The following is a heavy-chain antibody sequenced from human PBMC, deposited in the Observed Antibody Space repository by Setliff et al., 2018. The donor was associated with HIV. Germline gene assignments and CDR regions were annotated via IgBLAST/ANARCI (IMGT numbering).Heavy chain of an antibody. CDR1: GGSISNYY. CDR3: ASPGDSPFFDY. J-gene: IGHJ4*02. Sequence: SETLSLTCTVSGGSISNYYWNWIRQSPGKGLELIGYVDDTGSTDYNPSLTSRVTISVDMSKNQFSLRLSSVTAADTAVYYCASPGDSPFFDYWGQGTLVTVSS. D-gene: IGHD3-16*01. CDR2: VDDTGST. V-gene: IGHV4-59*12.